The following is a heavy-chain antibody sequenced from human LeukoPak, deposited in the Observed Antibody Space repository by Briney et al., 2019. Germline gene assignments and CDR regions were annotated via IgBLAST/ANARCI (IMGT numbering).Heavy chain of an antibody. V-gene: IGHV3-30-3*01. Sequence: GGSLRLSCAASGFTFSSYAMHWVRQAPGKGLEWVAVISYDGSNKYYADSVKGRFTISRDNSKNTLYLQMNSLRAEDTAVYYCARAAAHTLGDAFDIWGQGTMVTVSS. J-gene: IGHJ3*02. D-gene: IGHD6-13*01. CDR2: ISYDGSNK. CDR3: ARAAAHTLGDAFDI. CDR1: GFTFSSYA.